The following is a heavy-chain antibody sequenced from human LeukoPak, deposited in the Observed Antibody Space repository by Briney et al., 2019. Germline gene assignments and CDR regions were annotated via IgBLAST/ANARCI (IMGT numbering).Heavy chain of an antibody. CDR1: GDSISSGSYY. J-gene: IGHJ4*02. Sequence: SETLSLTCTVSGDSISSGSYYWSWIRQPAGRGLEWIGRIYTTGSTNYNPSLKSRVTISVDTSKNQFSLKLSSVTAADTAVYYCAREPGRLDYWGQGTLVTVSS. CDR2: IYTTGST. D-gene: IGHD4-11*01. CDR3: AREPGRLDY. V-gene: IGHV4-61*02.